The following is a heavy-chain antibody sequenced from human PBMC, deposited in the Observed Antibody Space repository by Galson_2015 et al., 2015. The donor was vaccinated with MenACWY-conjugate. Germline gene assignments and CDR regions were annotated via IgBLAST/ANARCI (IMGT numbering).Heavy chain of an antibody. CDR1: GYSFTTYW. CDR2: ISPGDSNT. Sequence: QSGAEVKKPGESLKISCKTTGYSFTTYWIAWVRQMPGTGLEWMGLISPGDSNTRYSPSFQGQVTISADKSISTAYLQWSSLKASDTAMYYCARHPPGGRGMDVWGQGTTSPSP. CDR3: ARHPPGGRGMDV. J-gene: IGHJ6*02. D-gene: IGHD1-26*01. V-gene: IGHV5-51*01.